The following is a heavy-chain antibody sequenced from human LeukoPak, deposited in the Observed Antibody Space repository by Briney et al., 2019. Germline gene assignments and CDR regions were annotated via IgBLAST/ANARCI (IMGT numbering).Heavy chain of an antibody. CDR3: ARLRGLLWFGELSPNWFDP. Sequence: SETLSLTCAVNGGSFSGYYWNWIRQPPGKRLEWIGEINHSGSTNYNPSLKSRVTISVDTSKNQFSLRLSSVTAADTAVYYCARLRGLLWFGELSPNWFDPWGQGTLVTVSS. CDR2: INHSGST. CDR1: GGSFSGYY. J-gene: IGHJ5*02. V-gene: IGHV4-34*01. D-gene: IGHD3-10*01.